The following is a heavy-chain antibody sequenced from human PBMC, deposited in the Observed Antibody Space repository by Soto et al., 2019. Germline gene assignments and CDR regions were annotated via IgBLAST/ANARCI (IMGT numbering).Heavy chain of an antibody. V-gene: IGHV3-23*01. Sequence: EVQLLESGGGLVQPGGSLRLSCAASGFTFNTYAMTWVRQAPGEGLQWVSAISSSGDNTFYADFVKGRFTISRDNSKSTLYLQMNRLTAEDTAVYYCARNTIPHPHYWGPGTLVTVSS. CDR3: ARNTIPHPHY. CDR2: ISSSGDNT. J-gene: IGHJ4*02. CDR1: GFTFNTYA. D-gene: IGHD1-1*01.